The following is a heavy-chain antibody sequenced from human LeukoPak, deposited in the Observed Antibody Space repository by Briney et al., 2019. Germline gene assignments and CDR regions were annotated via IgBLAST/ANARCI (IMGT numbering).Heavy chain of an antibody. CDR1: GYSFTSCW. D-gene: IGHD1/OR15-1a*01. CDR3: ARHNNGRPDY. Sequence: GESLKSSCKGAGYSFTSCWTIWVRQTPGKGLEWMGIIYPGDSDTRYSPSFQGQVTISADKSISTAYLQWSSLKASDTAMYYCARHNNGRPDYWGQGTLVTVSS. CDR2: IYPGDSDT. J-gene: IGHJ4*02. V-gene: IGHV5-51*01.